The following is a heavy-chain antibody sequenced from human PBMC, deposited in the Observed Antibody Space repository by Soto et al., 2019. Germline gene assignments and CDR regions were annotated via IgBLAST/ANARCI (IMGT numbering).Heavy chain of an antibody. CDR2: IWYDGSNK. D-gene: IGHD1-26*01. CDR1: GFTLSSYG. Sequence: QVQMVEYGGGVVQPGRSLRLSCAASGFTLSSYGMHWVRQAPGKGLEWVAVIWYDGSNKYYAESVRGRFTISRDNSRNTLYLQMNSLRAEDTAVYYCATFPAGGNSDSFDMWGRGTMVTVSS. CDR3: ATFPAGGNSDSFDM. J-gene: IGHJ3*02. V-gene: IGHV3-33*01.